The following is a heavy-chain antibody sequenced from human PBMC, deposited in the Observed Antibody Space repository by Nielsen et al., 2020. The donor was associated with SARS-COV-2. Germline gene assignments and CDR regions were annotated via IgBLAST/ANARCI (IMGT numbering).Heavy chain of an antibody. Sequence: WIRQPPGKGLEWIGYIYYSGSTYYNPSLKSRVTISVDTSKNQFSLKLSSVTAADTAVHYCARYWKYGSGTLDAFDIWGQGTMVT. CDR2: IYYSGST. D-gene: IGHD3-10*01. CDR3: ARYWKYGSGTLDAFDI. V-gene: IGHV4-31*02. J-gene: IGHJ3*02.